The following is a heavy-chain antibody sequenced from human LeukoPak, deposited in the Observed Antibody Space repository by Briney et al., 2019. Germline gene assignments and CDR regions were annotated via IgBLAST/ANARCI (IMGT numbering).Heavy chain of an antibody. CDR1: GGSISSYY. Sequence: SETLSLTCTVSGGSISSYYWSWIRQPPGKGLEWIGYIYYSGSTNYNPSLKSRVTISVDTSKNQFSLKLSSVTAADTAVYYCARGPRRLKVGYPRGNYYYMDVWGKGTTVTVSS. V-gene: IGHV4-59*08. D-gene: IGHD1-26*01. CDR2: IYYSGST. J-gene: IGHJ6*03. CDR3: ARGPRRLKVGYPRGNYYYMDV.